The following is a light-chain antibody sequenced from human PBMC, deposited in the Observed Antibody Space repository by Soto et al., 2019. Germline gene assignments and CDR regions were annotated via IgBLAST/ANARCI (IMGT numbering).Light chain of an antibody. V-gene: IGLV1-44*01. Sequence: QSVLTQPPSASGTPGQRVTISCSGSSSNIGSYAINWYQQLPGTAPKLLIFSDINRPSGVPDRFSGSKSGTSASLAISGLQSEDEADYYCAGWDDSLNGWVFGGGTKLTVL. J-gene: IGLJ3*02. CDR3: AGWDDSLNGWV. CDR1: SSNIGSYA. CDR2: SDI.